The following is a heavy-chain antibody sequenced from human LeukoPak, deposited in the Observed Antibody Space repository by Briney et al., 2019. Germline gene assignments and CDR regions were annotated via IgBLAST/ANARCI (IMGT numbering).Heavy chain of an antibody. CDR2: IKQDGSEK. D-gene: IGHD3-22*01. J-gene: IGHJ4*02. CDR1: GFTFSAYW. V-gene: IGHV3-7*02. Sequence: GRSLRLSCAASGFTFSAYWMSWVRQAPGKGLEWVANIKQDGSEKYYVDSVKGRFTISRDNAKNSLYLQMNSLRAEDTAVYYCALGYYDSSGYYPSSYWGQGTLVTVSS. CDR3: ALGYYDSSGYYPSSY.